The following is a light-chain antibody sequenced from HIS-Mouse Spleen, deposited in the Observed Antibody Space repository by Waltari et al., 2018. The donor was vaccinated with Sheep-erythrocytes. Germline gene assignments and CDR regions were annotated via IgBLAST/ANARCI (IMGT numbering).Light chain of an antibody. CDR3: CSYAGSYNHV. J-gene: IGLJ1*01. CDR1: ISDVGGYNY. Sequence: QSALTQPRSVSGSPGQSVTISCTGTISDVGGYNYVSWYQQHPDKAPKLMIYDVSKRPSGVPDRFSGSKSGNTASLTISGLQAEDEADYYCCSYAGSYNHVFATGTKVTVL. V-gene: IGLV2-11*01. CDR2: DVS.